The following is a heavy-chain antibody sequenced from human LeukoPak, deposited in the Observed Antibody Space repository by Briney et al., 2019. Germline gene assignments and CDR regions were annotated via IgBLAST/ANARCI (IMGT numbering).Heavy chain of an antibody. CDR2: ISGSGGST. V-gene: IGHV3-23*01. D-gene: IGHD3-22*01. Sequence: GGSLRLSCAASGFTFSSYAMSWVRQAPGKGLEWVSAISGSGGSTYYADSVKGRFTISRDNSKNTLYLQMNSLRAEDTAVYYCAKDMSSSYYNLGAFDIWGQGTMVTVSS. J-gene: IGHJ3*02. CDR3: AKDMSSSYYNLGAFDI. CDR1: GFTFSSYA.